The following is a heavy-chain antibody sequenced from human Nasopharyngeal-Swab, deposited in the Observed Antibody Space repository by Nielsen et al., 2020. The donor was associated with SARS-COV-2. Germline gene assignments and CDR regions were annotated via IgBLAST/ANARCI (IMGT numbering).Heavy chain of an antibody. CDR3: ARDLGITMVRGVTRDNWFDP. Sequence: WIRQHPGKGLEWVANIKQDGSEKYYVDSVKGRFTISRDNAKNSLYLQMNSLRAEDTAVYYCARDLGITMVRGVTRDNWFDPWGQGTLVTVSS. D-gene: IGHD3-10*01. V-gene: IGHV3-7*01. J-gene: IGHJ5*02. CDR2: IKQDGSEK.